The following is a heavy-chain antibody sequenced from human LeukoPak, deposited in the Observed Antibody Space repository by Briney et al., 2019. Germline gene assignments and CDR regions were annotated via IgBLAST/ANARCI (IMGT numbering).Heavy chain of an antibody. V-gene: IGHV3-23*01. CDR1: GFTFSSYA. J-gene: IGHJ3*02. Sequence: PGGSLRLSCAASGFTFSSYAMNWVRQAPGKGLEWVSANRGGAYSTSYADSVKGRFTISRDKSKNTLYLQMNSLRAEDTAIYYCARNTSGFKLGDAFDIWGQGTMGTVSS. CDR2: NRGGAYST. CDR3: ARNTSGFKLGDAFDI. D-gene: IGHD3-22*01.